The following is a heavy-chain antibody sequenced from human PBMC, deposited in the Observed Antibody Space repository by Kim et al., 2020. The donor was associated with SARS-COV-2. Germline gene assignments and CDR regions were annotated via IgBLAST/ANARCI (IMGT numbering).Heavy chain of an antibody. Sequence: KFRGRVTITADKSTSTAYMELSGLRSEDTAVYYCARDSSAMYRSPPNFDYWGQGTLVTVSS. V-gene: IGHV1-69*04. J-gene: IGHJ4*02. D-gene: IGHD2-8*02. CDR3: ARDSSAMYRSPPNFDY.